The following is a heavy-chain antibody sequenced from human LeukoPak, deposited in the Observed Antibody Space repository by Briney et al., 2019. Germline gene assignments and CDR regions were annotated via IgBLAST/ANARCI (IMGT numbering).Heavy chain of an antibody. CDR1: GGSISGYY. CDR3: ACIAARPGTYYYYYMDV. CDR2: IYSSGST. Sequence: PSETLSLTCTVSGGSISGYYWSWIRQSPGKGLEWIAYIYSSGSTSYNPSLKSRVTISVDTSKNQFSLKLSSVTAADTAVYYCACIAARPGTYYYYYMDVWGKGTTVTVSS. J-gene: IGHJ6*03. D-gene: IGHD6-6*01. V-gene: IGHV4-59*08.